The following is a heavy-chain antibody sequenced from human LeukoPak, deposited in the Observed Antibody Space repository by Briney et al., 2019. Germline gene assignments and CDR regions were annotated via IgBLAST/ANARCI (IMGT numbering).Heavy chain of an antibody. V-gene: IGHV3-30*03. CDR2: ISYDGSNK. J-gene: IGHJ4*02. D-gene: IGHD1-26*01. CDR1: GFTFSSYG. CDR3: ARDSSGSPDY. Sequence: PGRSLRLSCAASGFTFSSYGMHWVRQAPGKGLEWVAVISYDGSNKYYADSVKGRFTISRDNSKNTLYLQMNSLRAEDTALYYCARDSSGSPDYWGQGTLVTVSS.